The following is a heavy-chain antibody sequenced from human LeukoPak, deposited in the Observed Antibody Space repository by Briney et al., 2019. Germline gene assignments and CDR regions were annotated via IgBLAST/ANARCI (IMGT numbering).Heavy chain of an antibody. Sequence: SETLSLTCTVSGYSISSDNWWGWIRQSPGKGLEWIGYIYYSGNTYYNPSLKSRVTMSVDASKNQFSLKLSSVTAVDTAVYYCARTAYYGSGTQGWFDPWGQGALVTVSS. V-gene: IGHV4-28*01. CDR1: GYSISSDNW. CDR3: ARTAYYGSGTQGWFDP. J-gene: IGHJ5*02. CDR2: IYYSGNT. D-gene: IGHD3-10*01.